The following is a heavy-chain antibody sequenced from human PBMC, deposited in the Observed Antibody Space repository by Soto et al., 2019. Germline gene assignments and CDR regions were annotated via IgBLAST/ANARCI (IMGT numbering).Heavy chain of an antibody. V-gene: IGHV3-33*01. J-gene: IGHJ6*03. CDR2: IWYDGSNK. Sequence: LRLSCAASGFTFSSYGMHWVRQAPGKGLEWVAVIWYDGSNKYYADSVKGRFTISRDNSKNTLYLQMNSLRAEDTAVYYCARDPTGIAAAGYYYYYYMDVWGKGTTVTVSS. D-gene: IGHD6-13*01. CDR3: ARDPTGIAAAGYYYYYYMDV. CDR1: GFTFSSYG.